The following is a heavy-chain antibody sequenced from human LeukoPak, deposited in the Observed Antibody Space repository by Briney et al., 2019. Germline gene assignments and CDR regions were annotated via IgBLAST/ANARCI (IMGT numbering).Heavy chain of an antibody. Sequence: GESLKISCKGSGYGFINHWIGWVRQMPGTGLEWMGSIYPGDSDTRYSPSFQGQVTISADSSSNTAYLQWSSLKASDTAMYYCVRQGTIPYWGQGTLVTVSS. CDR3: VRQGTIPY. CDR2: IYPGDSDT. J-gene: IGHJ4*02. CDR1: GYGFINHW. D-gene: IGHD3-3*01. V-gene: IGHV5-51*01.